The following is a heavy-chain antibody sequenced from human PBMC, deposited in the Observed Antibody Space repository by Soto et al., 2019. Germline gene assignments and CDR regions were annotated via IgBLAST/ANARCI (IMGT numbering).Heavy chain of an antibody. J-gene: IGHJ4*02. V-gene: IGHV2-70*11. CDR1: GFSHSTSGMC. Sequence: SGPTLVNPTQTLTLTCTFSGFSHSTSGMCVSWIRQPPGKALEWLARIDWDDDKYYSTSLKTRLTISKDTSKNQVVLTMTNMDPVDTATYYCARTPTFGGVIAPDYWGQGTLVTVSS. CDR2: IDWDDDK. CDR3: ARTPTFGGVIAPDY. D-gene: IGHD3-16*02.